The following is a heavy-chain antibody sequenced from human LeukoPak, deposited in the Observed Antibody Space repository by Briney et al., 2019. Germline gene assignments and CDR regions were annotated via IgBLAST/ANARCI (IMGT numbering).Heavy chain of an antibody. J-gene: IGHJ4*02. CDR2: ISSSSSYI. CDR1: GFTFSSYS. Sequence: GGSLRLSCAASGFTFSSYSMNWVRQAPGKGLEWVSSISSSSSYIYYADSVKGRFTISRDNAKNSLYLQMNSLRAEDTAVYYCARDEQLAPPRPFDYWGQGTLVTVSS. D-gene: IGHD6-6*01. V-gene: IGHV3-21*01. CDR3: ARDEQLAPPRPFDY.